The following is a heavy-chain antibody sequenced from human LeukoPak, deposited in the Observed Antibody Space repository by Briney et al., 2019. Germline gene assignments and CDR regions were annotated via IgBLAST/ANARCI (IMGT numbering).Heavy chain of an antibody. CDR2: ISYDGSNK. Sequence: GGSLRLSCAASGFTFSSYAMHWVRQAPGKGLGWVAVISYDGSNKYYADSVKGRFTISRDNSKNTLYLQMNSLRAEDTAVYYCAILQVAGTDFDYWGQGTLVTVSS. D-gene: IGHD6-19*01. CDR3: AILQVAGTDFDY. CDR1: GFTFSSYA. V-gene: IGHV3-30-3*01. J-gene: IGHJ4*02.